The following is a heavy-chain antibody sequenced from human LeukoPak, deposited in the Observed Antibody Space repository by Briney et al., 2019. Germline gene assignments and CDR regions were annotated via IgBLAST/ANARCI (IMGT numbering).Heavy chain of an antibody. V-gene: IGHV4-61*02. CDR2: VSASGST. D-gene: IGHD3-22*01. Sequence: SETLSLTCTVSGGSISSASYYWSWIRQPAGKGLEWIGRVSASGSTNYNPSLKSQVTISVDTSKNQFSLKLSSVTAADTAMYYCARYYFYDSRGYYYKWFDPWGQGTLVTVSS. CDR1: GGSISSASYY. CDR3: ARYYFYDSRGYYYKWFDP. J-gene: IGHJ5*02.